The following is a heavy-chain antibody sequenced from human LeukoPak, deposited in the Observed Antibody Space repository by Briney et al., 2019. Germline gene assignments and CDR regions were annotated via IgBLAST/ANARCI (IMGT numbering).Heavy chain of an antibody. D-gene: IGHD4-17*01. CDR2: VNHSGYT. Sequence: PGGSLRLSCAASGFTFSSYAMTWIRQSPEKGLEWIGEVNHSGYTNYNPSLKSRVTISVDTSKNQFSLKLSSVTAADTAVYYCARQLYGSDHWGQGTLVTVSS. CDR3: ARQLYGSDH. J-gene: IGHJ4*02. V-gene: IGHV4-34*01. CDR1: GFTFSSYA.